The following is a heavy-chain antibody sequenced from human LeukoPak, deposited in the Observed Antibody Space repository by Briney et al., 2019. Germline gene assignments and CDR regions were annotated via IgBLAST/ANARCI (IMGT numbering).Heavy chain of an antibody. V-gene: IGHV3-9*01. D-gene: IGHD5-18*01. J-gene: IGHJ3*02. CDR2: ICLNSGKI. Sequence: GGSLRLSCAASGFTFSDYAMRGVRHAGGEGLGGVAGICLNSGKIDYADSVKGRFTISTDNAKNSLYLQMNSLRAEDTALYYCVRVDTAMVTGFSYAFDIWGQGTMVTVSS. CDR1: GFTFSDYA. CDR3: VRVDTAMVTGFSYAFDI.